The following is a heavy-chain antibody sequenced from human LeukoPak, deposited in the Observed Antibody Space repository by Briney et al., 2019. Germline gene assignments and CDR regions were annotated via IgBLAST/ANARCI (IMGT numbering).Heavy chain of an antibody. J-gene: IGHJ6*03. CDR2: MNPNSGNT. CDR3: ARDGSYHYYYYMDV. D-gene: IGHD1-26*01. V-gene: IGHV1-8*01. CDR1: GYTFTSYD. Sequence: GSVKVSCKVSGYTFTSYDINGVRQASGQGLEWMGWMNPNSGNTGYAQKFQGRVTMNRNTSIRTAYMELRGLRSEHTAVYYCARDGSYHYYYYMDVWGKGTTVTVP.